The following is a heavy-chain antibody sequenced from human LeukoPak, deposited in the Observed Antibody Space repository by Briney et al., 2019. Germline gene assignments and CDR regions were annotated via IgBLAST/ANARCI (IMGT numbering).Heavy chain of an antibody. D-gene: IGHD3-22*01. CDR1: DGSISRYY. Sequence: SETLSLTCTVSDGSISRYYWSWIRQPPGKGLEWIGYFYSGSTNYNPSLKGRVAISVDTSQNQFSLKVTSVTAADTAVYYCTRHSKDSGGYYYDRPLDYWGQGTLVTVSS. J-gene: IGHJ4*02. CDR2: FYSGST. V-gene: IGHV4-59*08. CDR3: TRHSKDSGGYYYDRPLDY.